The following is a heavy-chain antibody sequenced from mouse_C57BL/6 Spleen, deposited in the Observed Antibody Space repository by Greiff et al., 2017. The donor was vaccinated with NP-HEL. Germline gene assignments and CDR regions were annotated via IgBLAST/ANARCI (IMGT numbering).Heavy chain of an antibody. CDR1: GYTFTSYW. D-gene: IGHD1-1*01. V-gene: IGHV1-64*01. J-gene: IGHJ2*01. Sequence: QVQLQQPGAELVKPGASVKLSCKASGYTFTSYWMHWVKQRPGQGLEWIGMIHPNSGSTNYNEKFKSKATLTVDKSSSTAYMQLSSLTSEDSAVYYCARSYGSSYDYYFDDWGQGTTLTVSS. CDR2: IHPNSGST. CDR3: ARSYGSSYDYYFDD.